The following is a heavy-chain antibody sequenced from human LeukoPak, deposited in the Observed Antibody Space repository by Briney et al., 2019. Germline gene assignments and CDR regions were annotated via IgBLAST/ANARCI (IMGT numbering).Heavy chain of an antibody. CDR2: ISSSSSYI. V-gene: IGHV3-21*01. J-gene: IGHJ6*02. D-gene: IGHD1-26*01. CDR3: ARDRVGATTYYYYGMDV. Sequence: GGSLRLSCAASGFTFSSYWMSWVRQAPGKGLEWVSSISSSSSYIYYADSVKGRFTISRDNAKNSLYLQMNSLRAEDTAVYYCARDRVGATTYYYYGMDVWGQGTTVTVSS. CDR1: GFTFSSYW.